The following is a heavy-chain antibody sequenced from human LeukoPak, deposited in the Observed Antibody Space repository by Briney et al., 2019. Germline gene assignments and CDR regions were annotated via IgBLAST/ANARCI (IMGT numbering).Heavy chain of an antibody. J-gene: IGHJ4*02. CDR3: ARRNVDRTSGFDY. Sequence: EASVKVSCKASGYTFTSYDINWVRQATGQGLEWMGWMNPNSGNTGYAQKFQGRVTITTDESTSTAYMELSSLRSEDTAVYYCARRNVDRTSGFDYWGQGTLVTVSS. D-gene: IGHD1-1*01. V-gene: IGHV1-8*03. CDR1: GYTFTSYD. CDR2: MNPNSGNT.